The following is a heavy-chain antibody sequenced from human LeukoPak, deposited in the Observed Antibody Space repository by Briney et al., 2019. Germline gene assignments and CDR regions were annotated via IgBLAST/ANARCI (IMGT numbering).Heavy chain of an antibody. D-gene: IGHD3-16*02. CDR3: ARDPRDYDYVWGSYRYTNDAFDI. J-gene: IGHJ3*02. Sequence: SETLSLTCAVSGGSISGSTYYWGWIRQPPGRGLEWIGSIYYSGSTYYNPSLKGRVTISLDTSKDQFSLKLSSVTAADTAVYYCARDPRDYDYVWGSYRYTNDAFDIWGQGTMVTVSS. V-gene: IGHV4-39*07. CDR1: GGSISGSTYY. CDR2: IYYSGST.